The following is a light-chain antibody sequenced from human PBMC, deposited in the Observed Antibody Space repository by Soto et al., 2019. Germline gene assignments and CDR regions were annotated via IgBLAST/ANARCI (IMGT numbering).Light chain of an antibody. V-gene: IGKV3-15*01. CDR1: QSVSSN. J-gene: IGKJ4*01. CDR2: GAS. Sequence: QSPATLSVSAGERATLSCRASQSVSSNLAWHQQKPGQAPRLLIYGASTRATGIPARFSGSGSGTEFTLTISSLQSEDFAVYYCQQYNNWPLTFGGGTKVDIK. CDR3: QQYNNWPLT.